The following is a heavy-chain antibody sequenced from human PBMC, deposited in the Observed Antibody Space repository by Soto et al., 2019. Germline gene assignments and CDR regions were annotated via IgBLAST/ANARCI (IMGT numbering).Heavy chain of an antibody. J-gene: IGHJ5*02. CDR2: IIPIFGTA. Sequence: GASVKVSCKASGGTFSSYAISWVRQAPGQGLEWMGGIIPIFGTANYAQKFQGRVTITADESTSTAYMELSSLRSEDTAVYYCARGYYDSSGSNWFDPWGQGTLVTVSS. CDR3: ARGYYDSSGSNWFDP. D-gene: IGHD3-22*01. CDR1: GGTFSSYA. V-gene: IGHV1-69*13.